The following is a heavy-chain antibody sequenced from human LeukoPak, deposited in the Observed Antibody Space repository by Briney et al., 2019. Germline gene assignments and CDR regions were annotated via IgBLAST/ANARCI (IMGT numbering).Heavy chain of an antibody. CDR2: IDPNSCNT. Sequence: ASVNVSRKSWGYTLTSYHINWVRQATGRGREWMGWIDPNSCNTGYAHEFQGRVTMTRNTYISRAYVDLHSLTSGDRAAYYCVSFYDSSSNPPAFGPWGQGTLVTVS. V-gene: IGHV1-8*01. CDR3: VSFYDSSSNPPAFGP. CDR1: GYTLTSYH. J-gene: IGHJ5*02. D-gene: IGHD3-22*01.